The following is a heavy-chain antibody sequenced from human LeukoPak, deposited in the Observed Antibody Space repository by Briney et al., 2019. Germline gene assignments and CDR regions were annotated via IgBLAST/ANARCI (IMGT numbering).Heavy chain of an antibody. Sequence: GGSLRLSCAASGLTLSSNYMSWVRQAPGKGLEWVSVIYSGGSTYYADSVKGRFTISRDNSKNTLYLQMNSLRAEDTAVYYCARDRNYGMDVWGQGTTVTVSS. CDR1: GLTLSSNY. V-gene: IGHV3-53*01. CDR3: ARDRNYGMDV. CDR2: IYSGGST. J-gene: IGHJ6*02.